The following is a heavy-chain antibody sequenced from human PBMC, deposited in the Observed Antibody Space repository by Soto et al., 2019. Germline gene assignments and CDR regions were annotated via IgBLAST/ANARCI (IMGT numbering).Heavy chain of an antibody. D-gene: IGHD6-19*01. CDR2: TRNSGGA. Sequence: QVQLQESGPGLVKPSGTLSLTCAVSSGSVFSSNWWSWVRLPPGKGLEWIGETRNSGGANYNPSLKSRVTITVERSRSHIFLELGSVTAADTAVYYCASHLGMAGTRGFDHWGLGTLVTVSS. J-gene: IGHJ4*02. V-gene: IGHV4-4*02. CDR3: ASHLGMAGTRGFDH. CDR1: SGSVFSSNW.